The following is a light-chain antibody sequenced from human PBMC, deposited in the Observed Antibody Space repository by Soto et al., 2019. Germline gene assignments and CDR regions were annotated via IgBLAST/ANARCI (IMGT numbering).Light chain of an antibody. CDR1: QSIGYY. V-gene: IGKV3-11*01. Sequence: EIVLTQSPATLSLSPGERATLSCRASQSIGYYLAWYQEKPGQAPRLLIYDASIRATGIPARFSGSWSGTDFTLTSNGLEPEDSAVYSCQQRGNWPPTWTFGHRTKVDSK. CDR2: DAS. CDR3: QQRGNWPPTWT. J-gene: IGKJ1*01.